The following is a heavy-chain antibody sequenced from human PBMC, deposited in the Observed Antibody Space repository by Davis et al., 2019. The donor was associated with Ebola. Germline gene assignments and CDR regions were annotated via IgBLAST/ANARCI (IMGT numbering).Heavy chain of an antibody. D-gene: IGHD1-14*01. CDR2: INSDGSST. Sequence: GESLKISCAASGFTFSSYSMNWVRQAPGKGLVWVSRINSDGSSTSYADSVQGRFTISRDNADNTLYLQMKSLRAEDTAVYFCARDQPNDYWGQGTLVTVSS. V-gene: IGHV3-74*01. CDR1: GFTFSSYS. J-gene: IGHJ4*02. CDR3: ARDQPNDY.